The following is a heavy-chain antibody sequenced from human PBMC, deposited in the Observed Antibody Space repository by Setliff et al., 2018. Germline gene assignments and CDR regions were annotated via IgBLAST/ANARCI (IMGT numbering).Heavy chain of an antibody. CDR1: GYTFTSYA. J-gene: IGHJ6*03. D-gene: IGHD6-6*01. CDR2: INAGNGNT. CDR3: ALEYSNSSPTVYYYMDV. V-gene: IGHV1-3*01. Sequence: GASVKVSCKASGYTFTSYAMHWVRQAPGQRLEWMGWINAGNGNTKYSQKFQGRVTITRDTSASTAYMELSRLTSEDTAVYYCALEYSNSSPTVYYYMDVWGKGTTVTVSS.